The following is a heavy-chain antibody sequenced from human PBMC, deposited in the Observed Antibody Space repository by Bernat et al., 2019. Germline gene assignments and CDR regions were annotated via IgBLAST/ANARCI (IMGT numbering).Heavy chain of an antibody. CDR2: IWYDGSNK. Sequence: QVQLVESGGGVVQPGRSLRLSCAASGFTFSSYGMHWVRQAPGKGLEWVAVIWYDGSNKYYADSVKDRFTISRDNSKNTLYLQMNSLRAEDTAVYYCARDHGDGAFDIWGQGTMVTVSS. CDR1: GFTFSSYG. J-gene: IGHJ3*02. CDR3: ARDHGDGAFDI. D-gene: IGHD4-17*01. V-gene: IGHV3-33*01.